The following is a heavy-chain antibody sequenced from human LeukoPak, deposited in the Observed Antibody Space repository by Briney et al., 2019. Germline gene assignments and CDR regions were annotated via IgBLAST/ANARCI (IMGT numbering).Heavy chain of an antibody. V-gene: IGHV3-30*18. Sequence: GGSLRLSCAASGFTFSSYGMHWVRQAPGKGLEWVAVISYDGSNKCYADSVKGRFTISRDNSKNTLYLQMNSLRAEDTAVYYCAKDLSTIYGDYEFDYWGQGTLVTASS. CDR1: GFTFSSYG. D-gene: IGHD4-17*01. CDR2: ISYDGSNK. CDR3: AKDLSTIYGDYEFDY. J-gene: IGHJ4*02.